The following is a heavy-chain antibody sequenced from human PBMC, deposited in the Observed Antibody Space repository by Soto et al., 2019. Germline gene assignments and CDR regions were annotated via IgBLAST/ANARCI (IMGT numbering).Heavy chain of an antibody. CDR3: AKERDIVVVVAPLDY. D-gene: IGHD2-15*01. J-gene: IGHJ4*02. V-gene: IGHV3-30*18. CDR1: GFTFSSYG. Sequence: QVQLVESGGGVVQPGRSLRLSCAASGFTFSSYGMHWVRQAPGKGLEWVAVISDDGSNKYYADSVKGRFTISRDNSKNTLYLQMNSLRAEDTAVYYCAKERDIVVVVAPLDYWGQGTLVTVSS. CDR2: ISDDGSNK.